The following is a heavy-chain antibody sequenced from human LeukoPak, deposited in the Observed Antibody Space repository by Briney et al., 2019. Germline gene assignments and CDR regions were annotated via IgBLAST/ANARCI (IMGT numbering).Heavy chain of an antibody. D-gene: IGHD1-26*01. J-gene: IGHJ4*02. Sequence: GASVKVSCKAFGYTLTGYYMHWVRQAPGQGLEWMGRINPNTGGTNYAQKFQGRVTMTRDTSISTAYLDLTSLRSDDTAVYYCARDSVMGAKWGQGTLVTVSS. CDR2: INPNTGGT. CDR3: ARDSVMGAK. CDR1: GYTLTGYY. V-gene: IGHV1-2*06.